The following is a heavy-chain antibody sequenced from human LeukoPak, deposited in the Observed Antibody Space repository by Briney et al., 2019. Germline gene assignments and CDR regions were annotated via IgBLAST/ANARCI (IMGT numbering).Heavy chain of an antibody. CDR1: GGSISSSSYY. D-gene: IGHD1-26*01. Sequence: SETLSLTCTVSGGSISSSSYYWGWIRQPPGKGLEWIGRIYTSGSTNYNPSLKSRVTISIDASKNQFSLRLSSVTAADTAVYYCTRGGELMNFWGQGTLVTVSS. J-gene: IGHJ4*02. CDR2: IYTSGST. V-gene: IGHV4-39*07. CDR3: TRGGELMNF.